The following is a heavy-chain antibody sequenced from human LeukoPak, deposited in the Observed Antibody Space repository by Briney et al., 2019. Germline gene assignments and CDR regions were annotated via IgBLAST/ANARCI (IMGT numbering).Heavy chain of an antibody. V-gene: IGHV4-59*11. CDR2: IYYSGST. CDR3: ARGDSSGWYYFDY. CDR1: GGSISSHY. J-gene: IGHJ4*02. D-gene: IGHD6-19*01. Sequence: SETLSLTCTVSGGSISSHYWSWIRKPPGKGLEWIGYIYYSGSTNYNPSLKSRVTISVGTSKNQFSLKLSSVTAADSAVYYCARGDSSGWYYFDYWGQGTLVTVSS.